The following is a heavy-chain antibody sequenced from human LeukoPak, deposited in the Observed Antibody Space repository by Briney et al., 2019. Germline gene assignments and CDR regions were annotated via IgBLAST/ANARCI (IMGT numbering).Heavy chain of an antibody. Sequence: GGSLRLSCAASGFTVSSNYMSWVRQAPGKGLEWVSVIYSGGSTYYADSVKGRFTISRDNSKNTLYLQMNSLRAEDTAVYYCAQGYYYGSGSPTPYYYYGMDVWGQGTLVTVSS. CDR3: AQGYYYGSGSPTPYYYYGMDV. CDR2: IYSGGST. D-gene: IGHD3-10*01. CDR1: GFTVSSNY. J-gene: IGHJ6*02. V-gene: IGHV3-66*01.